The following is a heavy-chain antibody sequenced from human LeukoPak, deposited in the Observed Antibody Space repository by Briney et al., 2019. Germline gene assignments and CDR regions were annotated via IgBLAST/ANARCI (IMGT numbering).Heavy chain of an antibody. V-gene: IGHV3-23*01. CDR3: AKDSYYDSSRTFDY. D-gene: IGHD3-22*01. CDR1: GFTFSSYA. J-gene: IGHJ4*02. CDR2: ISGSGGGT. Sequence: GGSLRLSCAASGFTFSSYAMSWVRQAPGKGLEWVSAISGSGGGTYYADSVKGRFTISRDNSRNTLYLQMNSLRAEDTAVYYCAKDSYYDSSRTFDYWGQGTLVTVSS.